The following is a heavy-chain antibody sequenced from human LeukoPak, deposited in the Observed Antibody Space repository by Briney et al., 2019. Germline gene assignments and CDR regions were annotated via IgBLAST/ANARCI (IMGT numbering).Heavy chain of an antibody. CDR3: AKYDSFDHYYDSSGRFDC. CDR1: GFTFSSYA. J-gene: IGHJ4*02. D-gene: IGHD3-22*01. Sequence: GASLRLSCAASGFTFSSYAMSWVRQAPGKGLAWVSAISGSGGDTYYADSVKGRFTISRDNSKNTLFLQMNSLRAEDTAVYYCAKYDSFDHYYDSSGRFDCWGQGTLVTVSS. V-gene: IGHV3-23*01. CDR2: ISGSGGDT.